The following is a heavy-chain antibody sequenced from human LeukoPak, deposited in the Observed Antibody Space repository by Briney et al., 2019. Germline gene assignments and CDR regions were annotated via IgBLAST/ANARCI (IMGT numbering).Heavy chain of an antibody. V-gene: IGHV1-2*02. J-gene: IGHJ4*02. CDR1: GYTFTGYY. D-gene: IGHD4-11*01. CDR2: INPNSGGT. Sequence: ASVKVSCKASGYTFTGYYMHWVRQAPRQGLAWMGWINPNSGGTNYAQKFQGRVTMTRDTSISTAYMELSRLRSDDTAVYYCARDRVKIRGNYPSYGYGYWGQGTLVTVSS. CDR3: ARDRVKIRGNYPSYGYGY.